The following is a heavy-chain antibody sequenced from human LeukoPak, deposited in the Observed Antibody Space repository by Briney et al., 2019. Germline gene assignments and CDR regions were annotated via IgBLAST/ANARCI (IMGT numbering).Heavy chain of an antibody. CDR3: ARGRYYFGSGSFYGSLYYFDY. Sequence: GGSLRLSCTASGFSFGDYVMSWVRRAPGKGLEWAGLIRSKTYAGTTEYAASVKDRFTISRDDSKSIAYLQMNSLKTEDTAVYYCARGRYYFGSGSFYGSLYYFDYWGQGTLVTVSS. V-gene: IGHV3-49*04. D-gene: IGHD3-10*01. J-gene: IGHJ4*02. CDR2: IRSKTYAGTT. CDR1: GFSFGDYV.